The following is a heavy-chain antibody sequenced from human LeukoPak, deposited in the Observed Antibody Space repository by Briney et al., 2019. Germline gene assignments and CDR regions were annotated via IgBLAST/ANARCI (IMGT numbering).Heavy chain of an antibody. J-gene: IGHJ3*02. D-gene: IGHD3-10*01. Sequence: QPGGSLRLSCAASGFTFSSYERNWVRQAPGKGLEGVSYISSSGSTIYYADSVNGRFTISRDNSKNTLYLQMNSLRAEDTAVYYCARDLPDGSGTGFGAFDIWGQGTMVTVSS. V-gene: IGHV3-48*03. CDR1: GFTFSSYE. CDR2: ISSSGSTI. CDR3: ARDLPDGSGTGFGAFDI.